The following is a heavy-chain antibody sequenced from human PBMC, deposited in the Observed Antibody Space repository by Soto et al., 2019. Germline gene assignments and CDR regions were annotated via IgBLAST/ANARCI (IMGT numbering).Heavy chain of an antibody. CDR3: ARESFGVVTRTYGMDV. Sequence: GGSLRLSCAASGFTFSSYGMHWVRQAPGKGLEWVAVIWNDGSNKYYADSVKGRFTISRDNSKNTLYLQINSLRAEDTDVYYCARESFGVVTRTYGMDVWGQGTTVTVSS. CDR2: IWNDGSNK. D-gene: IGHD3-3*01. J-gene: IGHJ6*02. V-gene: IGHV3-33*01. CDR1: GFTFSSYG.